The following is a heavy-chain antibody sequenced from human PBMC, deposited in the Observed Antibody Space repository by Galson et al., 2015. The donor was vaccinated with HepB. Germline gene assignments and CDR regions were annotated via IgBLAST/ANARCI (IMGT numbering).Heavy chain of an antibody. J-gene: IGHJ4*02. CDR3: ARDESSIAGARLGVDPLDY. V-gene: IGHV3-74*01. Sequence: SLRLSCAASGFNFRLFWLHWVRQAPGKGLTWVARIGGDGTVANYADSVKGRFTISRDNAKNMLYLQMNTLRVDDTALYYCARDESSIAGARLGVDPLDYWGQGALVTVSS. CDR1: GFNFRLFW. D-gene: IGHD1-26*01. CDR2: IGGDGTVA.